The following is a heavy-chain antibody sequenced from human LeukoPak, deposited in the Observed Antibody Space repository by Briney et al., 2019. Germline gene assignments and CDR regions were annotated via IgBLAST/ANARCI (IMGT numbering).Heavy chain of an antibody. D-gene: IGHD2-8*01. CDR1: GGTFSSYA. CDR3: ARAQMMVYAKWRAFDI. CDR2: IIPIFGTA. J-gene: IGHJ3*02. Sequence: GASVKVSCKASGGTFSSYAISWVRQAPGQGLEWMGGIIPIFGTANYAQKFQGRVTITADKSTSTAYMELSSLRSEDTAVYYCARAQMMVYAKWRAFDIWGQGTMVTVSS. V-gene: IGHV1-69*06.